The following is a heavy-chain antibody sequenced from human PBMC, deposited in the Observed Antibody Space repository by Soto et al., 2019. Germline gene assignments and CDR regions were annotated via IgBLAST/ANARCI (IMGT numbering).Heavy chain of an antibody. D-gene: IGHD3-10*01. Sequence: QVQLVQSGAEVKRPGSSVKVSCKASGDTFNFYSINWVHQAPGLGLEWMGRVNPILSMSNYAQRFQGRVTMTADKSTSTAYMELSGLRSEDTAIYYCATSYGSGYRAFDFWGQGAPVTVSS. CDR2: VNPILSMS. CDR3: ATSYGSGYRAFDF. V-gene: IGHV1-69*04. J-gene: IGHJ4*02. CDR1: GDTFNFYS.